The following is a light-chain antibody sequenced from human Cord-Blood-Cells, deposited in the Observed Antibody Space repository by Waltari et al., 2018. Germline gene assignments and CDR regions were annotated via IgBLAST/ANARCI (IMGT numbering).Light chain of an antibody. CDR3: QQYDNLYT. CDR1: QDISNY. CDR2: DAS. J-gene: IGKJ2*01. V-gene: IGKV1-33*01. Sequence: DIQMTQSPSSLSASVGNRVTLTCQASQDISNYLTLYQQKPGKAPKLLIYDASNLEAGVPSRFSGSGSGTDFTFTISSLQPEDIATYYCQQYDNLYTFGQGTKLEIK.